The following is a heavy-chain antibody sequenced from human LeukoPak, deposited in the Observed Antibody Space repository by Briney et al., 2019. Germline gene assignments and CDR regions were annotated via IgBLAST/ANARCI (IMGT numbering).Heavy chain of an antibody. J-gene: IGHJ4*02. D-gene: IGHD6-13*01. CDR3: ARGSSGS. CDR1: GFTFSSYA. V-gene: IGHV3-30*01. CDR2: ISYDGSNK. Sequence: PGGSLRLSCAASGFTFSSYAMHWVRQAPGKGLEWVAVISYDGSNKYYADSVKGRFTISRDNSKNTLYLQMNSLRAEDTAVYYCARGSSGSWGQGTLVTVSS.